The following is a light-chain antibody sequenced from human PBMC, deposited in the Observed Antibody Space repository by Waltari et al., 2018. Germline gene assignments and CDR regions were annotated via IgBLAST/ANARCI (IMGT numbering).Light chain of an antibody. Sequence: QIVLTQSPSASASLGASVKLTCTLSSGHSSYPIAWHQQQPEKGPRYLMSLNTDGSHTKADGIPDRFSGSSSGAERYLTISSLQSDDEADYYCQTWGPGIMVLGGGTKLTVL. V-gene: IGLV4-69*01. CDR3: QTWGPGIMV. CDR2: LNTDGSH. J-gene: IGLJ3*02. CDR1: SGHSSYP.